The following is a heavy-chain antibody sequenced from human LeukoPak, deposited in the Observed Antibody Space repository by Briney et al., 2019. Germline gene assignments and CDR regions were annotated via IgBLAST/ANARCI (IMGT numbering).Heavy chain of an antibody. CDR2: VDHTGST. CDR1: DDSITMYY. V-gene: IGHV4-59*01. CDR3: ARGPTRYYFDY. J-gene: IGHJ4*02. Sequence: SETLSLTCTVSDDSITMYYWTWIRQPPGKGLEWIGYVDHTGSTKFNPSLNGRVSISRDTSNNFFSLRLRSVTAADTAVYFCARGPTRYYFDYWGQGTLVTVSS.